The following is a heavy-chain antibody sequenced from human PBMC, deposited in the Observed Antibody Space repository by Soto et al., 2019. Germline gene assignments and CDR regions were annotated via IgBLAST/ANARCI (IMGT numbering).Heavy chain of an antibody. CDR2: IYYSGST. CDR3: ARDRPNYYGSGSYLDY. V-gene: IGHV4-31*03. D-gene: IGHD3-10*01. Sequence: PSETLSLTCTVSGGSIIRGGYYWSLIRQHPGKGLEWIGYIYYSGSTYYNPSLKSRVTISVDTSKNQFSLKLSSVTAADTAVYYCARDRPNYYGSGSYLDYWGQGTLVTVSS. J-gene: IGHJ4*02. CDR1: GGSIIRGGYY.